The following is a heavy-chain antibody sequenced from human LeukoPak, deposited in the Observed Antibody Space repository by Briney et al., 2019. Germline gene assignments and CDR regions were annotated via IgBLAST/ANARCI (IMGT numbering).Heavy chain of an antibody. J-gene: IGHJ4*02. Sequence: GGSLRLSCAASGFTFSSYEMNWVRQARGKWLEWVSYISSSGSTIYYADSVKGRFTISRDNAKNSLYLQMNSLRAEDTAVYYCARVLGTWFGELFLPYFDYWGQGTLVTVSS. V-gene: IGHV3-48*03. CDR3: ARVLGTWFGELFLPYFDY. CDR2: ISSSGSTI. D-gene: IGHD3-10*01. CDR1: GFTFSSYE.